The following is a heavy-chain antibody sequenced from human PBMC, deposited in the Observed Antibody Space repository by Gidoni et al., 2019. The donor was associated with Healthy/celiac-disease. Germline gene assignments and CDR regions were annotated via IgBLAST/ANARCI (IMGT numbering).Heavy chain of an antibody. D-gene: IGHD3-9*01. Sequence: GQSGPEVKKPGTSVKVSCKASGFTFTSSAVQWVRQARGQRLEWIGWIVVGSGNTNYAQKFQERVTITRDMSTSTAYMELSSLRSEDTALYYCAVGLDILTRYHYDYYGMDVWGHGPTVTVSS. J-gene: IGHJ6*02. CDR2: IVVGSGNT. V-gene: IGHV1-58*01. CDR3: AVGLDILTRYHYDYYGMDV. CDR1: GFTFTSSA.